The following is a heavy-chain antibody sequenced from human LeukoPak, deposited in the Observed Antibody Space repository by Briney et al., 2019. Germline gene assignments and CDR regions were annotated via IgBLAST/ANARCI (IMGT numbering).Heavy chain of an antibody. D-gene: IGHD5-18*01. CDR1: GYTFTSYD. J-gene: IGHJ5*02. CDR2: MNPNSDNT. Sequence: ASVKVSCKASGYTFTSYDINWVRQATGQGLEWMGWMNPNSDNTGYAQKFQGRVTMTRNTSISTAYMELSSLRSEDTAVYYCARGGYSYGYVADNWFDPWGQGTLVTVSS. CDR3: ARGGYSYGYVADNWFDP. V-gene: IGHV1-8*01.